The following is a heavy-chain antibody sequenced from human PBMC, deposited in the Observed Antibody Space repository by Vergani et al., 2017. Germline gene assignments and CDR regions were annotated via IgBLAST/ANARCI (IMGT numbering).Heavy chain of an antibody. CDR3: ARDPDIVVVPAALPLEGDDAFDI. Sequence: EVQLLESGGGLVQPGGSLRLSCAASGFTFSSYAMSWVRQAPGKGLEWVSAISGSGGSTYYADSVKGRFTISRDNSKNTLYLQMNSLRAEDTAVYYCARDPDIVVVPAALPLEGDDAFDIWGQGTMVTVS. D-gene: IGHD2-2*01. V-gene: IGHV3-23*01. CDR1: GFTFSSYA. J-gene: IGHJ3*02. CDR2: ISGSGGST.